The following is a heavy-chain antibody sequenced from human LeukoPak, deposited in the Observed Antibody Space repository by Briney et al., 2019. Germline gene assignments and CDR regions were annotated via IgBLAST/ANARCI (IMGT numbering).Heavy chain of an antibody. CDR1: GGSISSHY. J-gene: IGHJ4*02. V-gene: IGHV4-59*11. D-gene: IGHD3-22*01. CDR3: ARMDSSGDFDY. CDR2: IYYSGST. Sequence: SETLSLTCTVSGGSISSHYWSWIRQPPGKGLEWIGYIYYSGSTNYDPSLKSRVTISVDTSKNQFSLKLSSVTAADTAVYYCARMDSSGDFDYWGQGTLVTVSS.